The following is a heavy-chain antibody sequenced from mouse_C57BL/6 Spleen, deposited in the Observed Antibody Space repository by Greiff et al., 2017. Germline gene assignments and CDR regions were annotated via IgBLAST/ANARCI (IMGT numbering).Heavy chain of an antibody. J-gene: IGHJ4*01. CDR2: ISSGSSTI. CDR1: GFTFSDYG. CDR3: ARTGSKGAMDY. D-gene: IGHD2-5*01. V-gene: IGHV5-17*01. Sequence: EVKLMESGGGLVKPGGSLKLSCAASGFTFSDYGMHWVRQAPEKGLEWVAYISSGSSTIYYADTVKGRFTISRDNAKNTLFLQMTSLRSEDTAMYYCARTGSKGAMDYWGQGTSVTVSS.